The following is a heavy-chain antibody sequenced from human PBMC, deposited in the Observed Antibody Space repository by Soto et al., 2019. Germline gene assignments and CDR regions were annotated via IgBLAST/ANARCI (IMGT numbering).Heavy chain of an antibody. CDR1: GFTFTSSA. D-gene: IGHD6-13*01. V-gene: IGHV1-58*01. CDR3: AADSSSSESFDY. Sequence: GASVKVSCKASGFTFTSSAVQWVRQARGQRLEWIGWIVVGSGNTNYAQKFQERVTITRDMSTSTAYMELSSLRSEDTAVYYCAADSSSSESFDYWGQGTLVTVSS. CDR2: IVVGSGNT. J-gene: IGHJ4*02.